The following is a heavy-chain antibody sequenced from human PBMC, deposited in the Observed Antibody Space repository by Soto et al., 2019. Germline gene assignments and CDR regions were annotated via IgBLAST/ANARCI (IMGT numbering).Heavy chain of an antibody. J-gene: IGHJ6*02. D-gene: IGHD5-18*01. CDR3: ACIFSGGYGYGFYYYGMDV. CDR2: IYYSGST. V-gene: IGHV4-59*05. CDR1: GGSISSYY. Sequence: PSETLSLTCTVSGGSISSYYWSWIRQPPGKGLEWIGSIYYSGSTYYNLSLKSRVTISVDTSKNQFSLKLSSVTAADTAVYYCACIFSGGYGYGFYYYGMDVWGQGTTVTVSS.